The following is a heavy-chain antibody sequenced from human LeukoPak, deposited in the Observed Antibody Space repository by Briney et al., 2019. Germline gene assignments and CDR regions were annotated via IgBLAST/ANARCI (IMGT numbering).Heavy chain of an antibody. CDR1: GFTFSTYE. Sequence: PGGSLRLSCAASGFTFSTYEMNWVRQAPGKGLERVSYISSSGSTIYYADSVKGRFTISRDNAKNSLYLQMNSLRAEDTAVYYCARRGYNYGHVDYWGQGTLVTVST. D-gene: IGHD5-18*01. CDR2: ISSSGSTI. CDR3: ARRGYNYGHVDY. V-gene: IGHV3-48*03. J-gene: IGHJ4*02.